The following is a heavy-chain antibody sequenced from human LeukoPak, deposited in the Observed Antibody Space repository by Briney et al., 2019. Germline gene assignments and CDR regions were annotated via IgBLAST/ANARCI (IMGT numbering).Heavy chain of an antibody. CDR1: GFTFSSYA. CDR2: ISYDGSNK. D-gene: IGHD5-12*01. J-gene: IGHJ5*02. Sequence: PGGSLRLSCAASGFTFSSYAMHWVRQAPGKGLEWMAVISYDGSNKYYADSVKGRFTISRDNSKNTLYLQMNSLRAEDTAVYYCAKERFVATIGVNWFDPWGQGTLVTVSS. V-gene: IGHV3-30*04. CDR3: AKERFVATIGVNWFDP.